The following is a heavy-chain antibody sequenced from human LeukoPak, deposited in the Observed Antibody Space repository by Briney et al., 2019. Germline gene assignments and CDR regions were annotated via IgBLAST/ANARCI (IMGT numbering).Heavy chain of an antibody. CDR2: IYSGGST. Sequence: GGSLRLSCAASGLTFSNYMSWVRQAPGKGLEWVSVIYSGGSTYYADSVKGRFTISRDNSKNTLYLQMNSLRAEDTAVYYCARVVGGDYVDYWGQGTLVTVSS. CDR1: GLTFSNY. CDR3: ARVVGGDYVDY. D-gene: IGHD1-26*01. V-gene: IGHV3-66*01. J-gene: IGHJ4*02.